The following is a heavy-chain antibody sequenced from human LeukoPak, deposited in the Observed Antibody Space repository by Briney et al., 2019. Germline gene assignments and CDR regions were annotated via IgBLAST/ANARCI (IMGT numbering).Heavy chain of an antibody. V-gene: IGHV1-69*13. J-gene: IGHJ6*04. Sequence: SVKVSCKASGGTFSSYAISGVRQAPGQGLEGMGGIIPIFGTANYAQKFQGRVTITADESTSTDYMELSRLRSEDTAVYYCALGATVTIYYYYGMDVWGKGTTVTVSS. CDR2: IIPIFGTA. CDR3: ALGATVTIYYYYGMDV. CDR1: GGTFSSYA. D-gene: IGHD4-17*01.